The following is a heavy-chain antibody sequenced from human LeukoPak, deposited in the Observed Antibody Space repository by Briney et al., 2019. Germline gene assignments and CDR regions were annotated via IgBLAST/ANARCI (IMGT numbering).Heavy chain of an antibody. CDR1: GFTFSSYG. V-gene: IGHV3-33*08. Sequence: GGSLRLSCAASGFTFSSYGMHWVRQAPGKGLEWVAVIWYDGSNKYYADSVKGRFTISRDNSKNTLYLQMNSLRAEDTAVYYCARDRGDGYNLLDYWGQGTLVTVSS. CDR3: ARDRGDGYNLLDY. CDR2: IWYDGSNK. D-gene: IGHD5-24*01. J-gene: IGHJ4*02.